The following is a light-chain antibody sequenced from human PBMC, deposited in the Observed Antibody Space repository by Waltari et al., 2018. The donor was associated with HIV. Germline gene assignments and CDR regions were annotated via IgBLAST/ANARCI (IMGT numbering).Light chain of an antibody. V-gene: IGKV3-15*01. CDR2: GAS. J-gene: IGKJ4*01. Sequence: ETVMTQSPATLSVSPGERATLSCRASQSVGSNLAWYQQQPGQAPRLLIYGASTRATGIPARFSGSGSGTEFTLTISSLQSEDFAVYYWQQYNNWPPLTFGGGTKVEIK. CDR3: QQYNNWPPLT. CDR1: QSVGSN.